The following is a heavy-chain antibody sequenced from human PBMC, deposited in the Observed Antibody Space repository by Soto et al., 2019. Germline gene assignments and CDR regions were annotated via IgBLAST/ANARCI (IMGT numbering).Heavy chain of an antibody. CDR3: ARGFATGTAEALFDY. J-gene: IGHJ4*02. Sequence: PSETLSLTCTVSGGSVSSGSYYWGWIRQPSGKGLERIGYIYYSGSTNYNPSLKSRVTISVDTSKNQFSLKLSSVTAADTAVYYCARGFATGTAEALFDYWGQGTPVTVSS. D-gene: IGHD1-7*01. CDR1: GGSVSSGSYY. V-gene: IGHV4-61*01. CDR2: IYYSGST.